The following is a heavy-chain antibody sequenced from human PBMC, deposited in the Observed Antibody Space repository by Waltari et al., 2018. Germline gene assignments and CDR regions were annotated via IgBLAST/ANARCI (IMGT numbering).Heavy chain of an antibody. CDR2: ISSSSGYT. Sequence: EVHLVESGGGLVKPGGSLRLPCSAPGFTFRDYRMNWVRQAPGKGLEWVSSISSSSGYTHYADSVKGRFTISRDNAKNSLYLQMNSLRAEDTAVYYCATGGWGFYLDYWGQGTLVTVSS. CDR3: ATGGWGFYLDY. V-gene: IGHV3-21*01. J-gene: IGHJ4*02. D-gene: IGHD7-27*01. CDR1: GFTFRDYR.